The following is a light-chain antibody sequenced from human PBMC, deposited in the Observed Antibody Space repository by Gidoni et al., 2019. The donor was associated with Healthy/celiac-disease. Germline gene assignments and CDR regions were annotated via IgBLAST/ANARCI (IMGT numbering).Light chain of an antibody. CDR2: KAS. V-gene: IGKV1-5*03. Sequence: DIQMTQSPSTLSASVGDRVTITCRASQSISSWLAWYQQKPGKAPKLLIYKASSLESGVPSRFSGSGSGTEFTLTISSLQPDEFATYYCQQYNSYSWTFGQGTKVEIQ. J-gene: IGKJ1*01. CDR3: QQYNSYSWT. CDR1: QSISSW.